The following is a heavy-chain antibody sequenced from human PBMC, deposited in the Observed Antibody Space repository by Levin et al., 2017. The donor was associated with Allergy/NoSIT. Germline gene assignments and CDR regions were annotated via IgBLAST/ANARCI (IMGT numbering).Heavy chain of an antibody. Sequence: PSETLSLTCTVSGGSISSYYWSWIRQPPGKGLEWIGYIYYSGSTNYNPSLKSRVTISVDTSKNQFSLKLSSVTAADTAVYYCARGIGPGYSYGSHDYWGQGTLVTVSS. CDR3: ARGIGPGYSYGSHDY. CDR2: IYYSGST. V-gene: IGHV4-59*01. J-gene: IGHJ4*02. D-gene: IGHD5-18*01. CDR1: GGSISSYY.